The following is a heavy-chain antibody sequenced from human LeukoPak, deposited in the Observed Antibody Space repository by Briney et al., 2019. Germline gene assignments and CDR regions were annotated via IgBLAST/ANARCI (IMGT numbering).Heavy chain of an antibody. CDR3: TRTNYGDYNWFDR. CDR2: IHYSGST. Sequence: SETLSLTCTVSGGAVSSGSYYWSWIRQPPGQGLEWIGYIHYSGSTKYNPSLKSRVTMSVDTSKNQFSLKVTSGTAADTAIYYCTRTNYGDYNWFDRWGQGTLVTVSS. J-gene: IGHJ5*02. CDR1: GGAVSSGSYY. V-gene: IGHV4-61*01. D-gene: IGHD4-17*01.